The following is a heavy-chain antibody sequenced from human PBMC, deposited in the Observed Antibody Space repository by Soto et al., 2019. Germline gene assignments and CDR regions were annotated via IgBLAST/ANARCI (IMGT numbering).Heavy chain of an antibody. CDR2: INPSGGST. Sequence: ASVKVSCKASGYTFTSYYMHWVRQAPGQGLEWMGIINPSGGSTSYAQKFQGRVTMTRDTSTSTVYMELSSLRSEDTAVYYCARGEGSYYTKYYFDYWGRGTLVTVSS. J-gene: IGHJ4*02. CDR1: GYTFTSYY. CDR3: ARGEGSYYTKYYFDY. D-gene: IGHD1-26*01. V-gene: IGHV1-46*01.